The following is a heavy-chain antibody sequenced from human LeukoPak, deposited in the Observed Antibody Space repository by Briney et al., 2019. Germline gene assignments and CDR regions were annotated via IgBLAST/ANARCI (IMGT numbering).Heavy chain of an antibody. V-gene: IGHV3-30-3*01. J-gene: IGHJ6*02. CDR1: GFTFSSYA. CDR2: ISYDGSNK. CDR3: ARDLVVVVPAAIRGVYYYYGMDV. D-gene: IGHD2-2*02. Sequence: GSLRLSCAASGFTFSSYAMHWVRQAPGKGLEWVAVISYDGSNKYYADSVKGRFTISRDNSKNTLYLQMNSLRAEDTAVYYCARDLVVVVPAAIRGVYYYYGMDVWGQGTTVTVSS.